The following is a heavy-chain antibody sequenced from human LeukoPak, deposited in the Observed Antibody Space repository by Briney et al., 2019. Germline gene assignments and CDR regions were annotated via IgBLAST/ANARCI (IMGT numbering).Heavy chain of an antibody. D-gene: IGHD3-10*01. CDR3: ARDLPSYYFGSGNTFDP. CDR1: GGSIGSYY. Sequence: SETLSLTCTVSGGSIGSYYWSWIRQPAGKGLEWIGRIYTTGSTGYNSSLKSRVTMSVDTSKNQFSLKLTSVTAADSAVYYCARDLPSYYFGSGNTFDPWGQGTLVTVSS. CDR2: IYTTGST. J-gene: IGHJ5*02. V-gene: IGHV4-4*07.